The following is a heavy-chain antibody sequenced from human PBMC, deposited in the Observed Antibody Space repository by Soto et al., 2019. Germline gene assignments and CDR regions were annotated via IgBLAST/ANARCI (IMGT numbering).Heavy chain of an antibody. CDR3: ASLKGITFGGVTDF. CDR2: IIPILGIA. J-gene: IGHJ4*02. CDR1: GGTFSSYT. V-gene: IGHV1-69*02. D-gene: IGHD3-16*01. Sequence: QVQLVQSGAEVKKPGSSVKVSCKASGGTFSSYTISWVRQAPGQGLEWMGRIIPILGIANYAQKFQGRVTITADKSTSTAYMELSSLRSEDTAVYYCASLKGITFGGVTDFWGQGTLVTVSS.